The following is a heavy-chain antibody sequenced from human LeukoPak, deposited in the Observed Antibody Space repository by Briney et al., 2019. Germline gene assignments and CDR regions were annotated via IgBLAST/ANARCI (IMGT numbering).Heavy chain of an antibody. CDR2: IHYSGST. CDR3: ARDFGRGYCSTTSCFVPWFDP. D-gene: IGHD2-2*01. CDR1: GGSISNHY. Sequence: SETLSLTCTVSGGSISNHYWSWIRQPPGKGLEWIGYIHYSGSTNYNPSLKSRVTISVDTSKNRFSLKLTSVTAADTAVYYCARDFGRGYCSTTSCFVPWFDPWGQGTLVTVSS. J-gene: IGHJ5*02. V-gene: IGHV4-59*11.